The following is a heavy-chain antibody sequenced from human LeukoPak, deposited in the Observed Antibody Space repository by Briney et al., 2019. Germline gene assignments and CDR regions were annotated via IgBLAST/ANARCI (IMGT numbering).Heavy chain of an antibody. Sequence: GGSLRLSCAASGFTFSNYWIHWVRQAPGKGLVWVSRIDNAGSITTYADSVKGRFTISRDNAENTLYLQMNSLRAEDTAVYYCAREGDNVVTNSYGMDVWGQGTTVTVSS. CDR2: IDNAGSIT. CDR1: GFTFSNYW. D-gene: IGHD2-21*01. V-gene: IGHV3-74*03. CDR3: AREGDNVVTNSYGMDV. J-gene: IGHJ6*02.